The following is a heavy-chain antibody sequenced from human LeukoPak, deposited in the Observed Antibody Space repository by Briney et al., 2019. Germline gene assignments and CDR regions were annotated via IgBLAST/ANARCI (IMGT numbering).Heavy chain of an antibody. CDR2: INPNSGGT. D-gene: IGHD5-18*01. J-gene: IGHJ6*03. CDR3: ARARGYGTLYYSYMDV. Sequence: GASVKVSCKASGYTFTGYYMHWVRQAPGQGLEWMGWINPNSGGTNYAQKFQGRVTMTRDTSISTAYMELGSLRSDDTAVYYCARARGYGTLYYSYMDVWGKGTTVTVSS. CDR1: GYTFTGYY. V-gene: IGHV1-2*02.